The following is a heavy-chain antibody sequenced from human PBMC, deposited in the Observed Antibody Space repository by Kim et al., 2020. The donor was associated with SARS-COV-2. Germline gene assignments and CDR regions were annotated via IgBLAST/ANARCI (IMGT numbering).Heavy chain of an antibody. J-gene: IGHJ6*02. CDR2: INHSGST. V-gene: IGHV4-34*01. CDR1: GGSFSGYY. D-gene: IGHD1-7*01. Sequence: SETLSLTCAVYGGSFSGYYWSWIRQPPGKGLEWIGEINHSGSTNYNPSLKSRVTISVDTSKNQFSLKLSSVTAADTAVYYCARGGITGTTSRYAFYYYYGMDVWGQGTTVTVSS. CDR3: ARGGITGTTSRYAFYYYYGMDV.